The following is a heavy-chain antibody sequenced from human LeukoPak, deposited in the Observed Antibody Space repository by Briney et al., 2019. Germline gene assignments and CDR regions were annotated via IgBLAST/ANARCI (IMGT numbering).Heavy chain of an antibody. V-gene: IGHV3-33*01. CDR1: GFTFSSYG. CDR3: ARDKNYGDRDYGMDV. CDR2: IWYDGSNK. D-gene: IGHD4-17*01. Sequence: GGSLRLSCAASGFTFSSYGMHGVRQAPGKGLEWVAVIWYDGSNKYYADSVKGRFTISRDNSKNTLYLQMNSLRAEDTAVYYCARDKNYGDRDYGMDVWGQGTTVTVSS. J-gene: IGHJ6*02.